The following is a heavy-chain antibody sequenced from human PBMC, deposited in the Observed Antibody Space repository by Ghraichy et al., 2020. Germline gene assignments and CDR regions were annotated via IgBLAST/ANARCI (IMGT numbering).Heavy chain of an antibody. J-gene: IGHJ4*02. V-gene: IGHV3-53*01. D-gene: IGHD3-22*01. Sequence: GESLRLSCAASGFTVSSNYMSWVRQAPVKGLEWVSVIYSGGSTYYADSVKGRFTISRDNSKNTLYLQMNSLRAEDTAVYYCAREGYDSSDFGGQGTLVTVSS. CDR1: GFTVSSNY. CDR3: AREGYDSSDF. CDR2: IYSGGST.